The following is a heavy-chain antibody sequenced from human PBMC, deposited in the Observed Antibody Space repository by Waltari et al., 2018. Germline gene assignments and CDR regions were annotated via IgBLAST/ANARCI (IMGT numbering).Heavy chain of an antibody. CDR3: AGDGLPAALNY. CDR1: GFTFSGDW. Sequence: EVQLVESGGGLVQPGGSLRLSCVGSGFTFSGDWMSWVRQDPGKGLEWVANIKQDGSEKYYVDSVKGRFTISRDNAKNSLYLQMNSLRAEDTAVYYCAGDGLPAALNYWGQGTLVTVSS. V-gene: IGHV3-7*01. J-gene: IGHJ4*02. D-gene: IGHD2-2*01. CDR2: IKQDGSEK.